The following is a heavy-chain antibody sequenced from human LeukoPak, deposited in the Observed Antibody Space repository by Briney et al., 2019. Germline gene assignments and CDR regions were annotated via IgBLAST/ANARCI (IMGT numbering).Heavy chain of an antibody. CDR2: IKQDGSEK. D-gene: IGHD5-18*01. V-gene: IGHV3-7*01. CDR3: ARGRYSYGLIYYFDY. Sequence: GGSLRLSCAASGFTFSDYYMSWIRQAPGKGLEWVANIKQDGSEKYYVDSVKGRFTISRDNAKNSLYLQMNSLRAEDTAVYYCARGRYSYGLIYYFDYWGQGTLVTVSS. J-gene: IGHJ4*02. CDR1: GFTFSDYY.